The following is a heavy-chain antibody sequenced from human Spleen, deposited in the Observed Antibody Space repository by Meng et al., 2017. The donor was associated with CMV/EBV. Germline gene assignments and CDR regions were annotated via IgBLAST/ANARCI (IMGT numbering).Heavy chain of an antibody. V-gene: IGHV4-59*12. CDR3: ARDHDYGDYSLRFGF. D-gene: IGHD4-17*01. CDR1: GGSISGYY. Sequence: SETLSLTCTVSGGSISGYYWTWVRQPPGKGLEWIGYIYYKGDTKYNPSLKSPVTMSVDMSKNHFSLRLTSVTAADTAVYYCARDHDYGDYSLRFGFWGQGTLVTVSS. J-gene: IGHJ5*01. CDR2: IYYKGDT.